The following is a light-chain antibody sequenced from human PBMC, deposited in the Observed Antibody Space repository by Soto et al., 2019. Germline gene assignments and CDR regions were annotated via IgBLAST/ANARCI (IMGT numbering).Light chain of an antibody. CDR3: QQSYSTPRT. CDR1: QDISDN. J-gene: IGKJ1*01. Sequence: DIQMTQSPSSLSTSVGDRVTITCQASQDISDNLNWYQQKPGKAPKLLIYAASSLQSGVPSRFSGSGSGTDFTLTISSLQPEDFATYYCQQSYSTPRTFGQGTKVDIK. CDR2: AAS. V-gene: IGKV1-39*01.